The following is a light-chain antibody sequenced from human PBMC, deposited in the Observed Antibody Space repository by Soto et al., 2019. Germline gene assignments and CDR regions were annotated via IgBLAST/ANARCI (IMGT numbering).Light chain of an antibody. J-gene: IGKJ4*01. CDR2: DAS. Sequence: DIQITQSPSSLSSSVGDRVTITCHSSQDISNYLNWYQQKPGKAPKLLIYDASNLETGVPSRFSGSGSGTDFTFTISSLQPEDIATYYCQQYDNLLLTFGGGTKVDIK. CDR1: QDISNY. V-gene: IGKV1-33*01. CDR3: QQYDNLLLT.